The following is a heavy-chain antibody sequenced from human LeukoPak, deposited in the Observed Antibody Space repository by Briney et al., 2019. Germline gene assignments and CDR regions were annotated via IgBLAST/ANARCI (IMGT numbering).Heavy chain of an antibody. V-gene: IGHV3-48*01. CDR2: ISSSSSTI. J-gene: IGHJ6*02. D-gene: IGHD6-13*01. CDR1: GFTFSSYS. CDR3: ARCQVAAASHYDGMDV. Sequence: GGSLRLSCAASGFTFSSYSMNWVRQAPGKGLEWVSYISSSSSTIYYADSVKGRFTISRDNAKNTLYLQMNSLRAEDTAVYYCARCQVAAASHYDGMDVWGQGTTVTVSS.